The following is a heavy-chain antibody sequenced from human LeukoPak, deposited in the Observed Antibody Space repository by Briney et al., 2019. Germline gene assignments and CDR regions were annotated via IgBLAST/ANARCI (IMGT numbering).Heavy chain of an antibody. CDR2: MNPNSGNT. V-gene: IGHV1-8*01. J-gene: IGHJ5*02. CDR1: GYTFTSYD. CDR3: ALGGYYDFWSGYPGNWFDP. Sequence: GASVKVSCKASGYTFTSYDINWVRQATGQGLEWMGWMNPNSGNTGYAQKFQGRVTMTRNTSISTAYMELSSLRSEDTAVYYCALGGYYDFWSGYPGNWFDPWGQGTLVTVSS. D-gene: IGHD3-3*01.